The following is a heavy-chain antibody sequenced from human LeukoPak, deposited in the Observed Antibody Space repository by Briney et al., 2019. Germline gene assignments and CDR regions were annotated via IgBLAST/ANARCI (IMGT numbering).Heavy chain of an antibody. J-gene: IGHJ6*02. CDR3: ARDSKAYSSPV. Sequence: SETLSLTCAVYGGTFSGYYWSWIRQHPGKGLEWIGYIYYSGSTYYNPSLKSRVTISVDTSKNQFSLKLSSVTAADTAVYYCARDSKAYSSPVWGQGTTVTVSS. V-gene: IGHV4-31*11. D-gene: IGHD6-13*01. CDR2: IYYSGST. CDR1: GGTFSGYY.